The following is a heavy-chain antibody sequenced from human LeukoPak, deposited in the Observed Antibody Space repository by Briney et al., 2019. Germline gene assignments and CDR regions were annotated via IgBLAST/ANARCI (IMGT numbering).Heavy chain of an antibody. J-gene: IGHJ6*03. Sequence: PGGSLRLSCAASGFTFSSYAMSWVRQAPGKGLEWVSAISGSGGSTYYADSVKGRFTISRDNSKNTLYLQMNSLRAEDTAVYYCARDGGSYYYYYYMDVWGKGTTVTVSS. D-gene: IGHD1-26*01. V-gene: IGHV3-23*01. CDR1: GFTFSSYA. CDR2: ISGSGGST. CDR3: ARDGGSYYYYYYMDV.